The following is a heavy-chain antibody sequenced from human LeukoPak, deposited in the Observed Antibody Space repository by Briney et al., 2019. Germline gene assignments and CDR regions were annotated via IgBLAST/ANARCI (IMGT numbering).Heavy chain of an antibody. CDR1: GDSFSSTNYY. J-gene: IGHJ3*02. CDR3: ARENYFDTSGFSPHDAFDI. Sequence: SETLSLTCTVSGDSFSSTNYYWGWIRQPPGKGLEWIGSIYYSGSTYYNPSLKSRVTISFDMSKKHFSLKLSSVTAADTAVYFCARENYFDTSGFSPHDAFDIWGQGAMVTVSS. CDR2: IYYSGST. V-gene: IGHV4-39*07. D-gene: IGHD3-22*01.